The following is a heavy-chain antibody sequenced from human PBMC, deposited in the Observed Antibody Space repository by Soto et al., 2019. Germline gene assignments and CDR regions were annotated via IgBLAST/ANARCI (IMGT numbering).Heavy chain of an antibody. D-gene: IGHD3-10*01. V-gene: IGHV4-59*01. CDR2: IYYSGST. Sequence: QVQLQESGPGLVKPSETLSLTCTVSGGSISSYYWSWIRQPPGKGLEWIGYIYYSGSTNYNPSLKSRVTISVDPSKNQFSRMLSSVTAADMAVYYCARVWGGAFDIWGQGTMVTVSS. CDR3: ARVWGGAFDI. J-gene: IGHJ3*02. CDR1: GGSISSYY.